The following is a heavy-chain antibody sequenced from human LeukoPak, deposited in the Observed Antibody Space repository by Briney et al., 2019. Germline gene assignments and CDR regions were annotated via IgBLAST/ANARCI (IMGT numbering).Heavy chain of an antibody. D-gene: IGHD5-18*01. J-gene: IGHJ4*02. Sequence: PGGSLRLSCAASGFTVSSNYMSWVRQAPGKGLEWVSVIYSGGSTYYADSVKGRFTISRDNSKNTLYLQMNSLRAEDTAVYYCARAPRNVPRGYSYGYFDYWGQGTLVTVSS. CDR1: GFTVSSNY. CDR2: IYSGGST. CDR3: ARAPRNVPRGYSYGYFDY. V-gene: IGHV3-66*01.